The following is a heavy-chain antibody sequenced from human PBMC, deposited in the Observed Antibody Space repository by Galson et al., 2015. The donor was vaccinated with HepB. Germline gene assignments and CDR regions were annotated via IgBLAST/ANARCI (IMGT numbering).Heavy chain of an antibody. CDR1: GYTFTSYG. V-gene: IGHV1-18*04. CDR2: ISAYNGNT. CDR3: ARDGPEIVGASDFDY. D-gene: IGHD1-26*01. J-gene: IGHJ4*02. Sequence: SVKVSCKASGYTFTSYGISWVRQAPGQGLEWMGWISAYNGNTNYAQKLQGRVTMTTDTSTSTAYMELRSLRSDDTAVYYCARDGPEIVGASDFDYWGQGTLVTVSS.